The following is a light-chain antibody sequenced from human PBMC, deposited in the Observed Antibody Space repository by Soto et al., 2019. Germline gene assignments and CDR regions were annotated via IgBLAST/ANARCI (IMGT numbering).Light chain of an antibody. CDR2: EVN. Sequence: QSALTQPASVSGSPGQSITIACTGTSNDVGDYKYVSWYQHHPGKAPKLLIFEVNNRPSGVSYRFSGSKFGNTASLPISGLHAEDEADYFCTSYATYSTLVFGGGTKVTVL. CDR1: SNDVGDYKY. J-gene: IGLJ2*01. CDR3: TSYATYSTLV. V-gene: IGLV2-14*01.